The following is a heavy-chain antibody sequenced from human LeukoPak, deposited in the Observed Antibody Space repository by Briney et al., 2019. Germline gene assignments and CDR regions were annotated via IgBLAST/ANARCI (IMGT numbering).Heavy chain of an antibody. J-gene: IGHJ4*02. Sequence: GGSLRLSRAASGFTVSSDSMSCASQAPGEWLELVSSISSSSSYIYYADSVNGRFTISRDNAKNSLYLQMNSLRAEDTAVYYCARDLPTLGFGELWVYWGQGTLVTVSS. D-gene: IGHD3-10*01. CDR1: GFTVSSDS. CDR3: ARDLPTLGFGELWVY. V-gene: IGHV3-21*01. CDR2: ISSSSSYI.